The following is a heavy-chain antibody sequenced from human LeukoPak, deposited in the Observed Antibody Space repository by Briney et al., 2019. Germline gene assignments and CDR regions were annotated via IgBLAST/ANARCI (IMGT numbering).Heavy chain of an antibody. Sequence: SETLSLTCTVSGGSISIYYWSWIRQPPGKGLEWIGYIYYSGSTNYNPSLKSRVTISVDTSKNQFSLKLSSVTAADTAVYYCAIEGGNSGFDYWGQGTLVTVSS. CDR2: IYYSGST. V-gene: IGHV4-59*01. CDR1: GGSISIYY. J-gene: IGHJ4*02. CDR3: AIEGGNSGFDY. D-gene: IGHD2-21*02.